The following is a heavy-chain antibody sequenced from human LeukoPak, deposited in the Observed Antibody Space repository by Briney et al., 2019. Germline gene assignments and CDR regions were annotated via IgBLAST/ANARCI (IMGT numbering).Heavy chain of an antibody. V-gene: IGHV3-30*04. J-gene: IGHJ4*02. CDR1: GFIFSSYA. D-gene: IGHD2-15*01. CDR2: ISSDGNNK. Sequence: GGSLRLSCAASGFIFSSYAMHWVRQAPGKGLEWVAVISSDGNNKYNADSVKGRFTISRDNSKNTVYLQMNSLRAEDTAVYYCARDKDIVAAVYYFDYWGQGTLVTASS. CDR3: ARDKDIVAAVYYFDY.